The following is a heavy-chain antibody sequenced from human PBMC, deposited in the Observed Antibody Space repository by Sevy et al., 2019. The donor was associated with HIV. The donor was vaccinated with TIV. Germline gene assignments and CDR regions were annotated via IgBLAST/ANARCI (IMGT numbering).Heavy chain of an antibody. D-gene: IGHD3-22*01. Sequence: GGSLRLSCAASGFTFSGSAMHWVRQASGKGLEWVGRIRSKANSYATAYAASVKGRFTISRDDSKNTAYLQMNRLKTEDTAVYYCTTHSPYDSSGYYLYWGQGTLVTVSS. CDR1: GFTFSGSA. CDR2: IRSKANSYAT. CDR3: TTHSPYDSSGYYLY. J-gene: IGHJ4*02. V-gene: IGHV3-73*01.